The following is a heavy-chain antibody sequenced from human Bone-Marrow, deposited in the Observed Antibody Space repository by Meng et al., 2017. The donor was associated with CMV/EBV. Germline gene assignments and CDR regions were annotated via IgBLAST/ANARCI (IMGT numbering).Heavy chain of an antibody. V-gene: IGHV1-2*02. D-gene: IGHD3-10*01. Sequence: ASVKVSCKASGYTFTGYYMHWVRQAPGQGLEWMGWINPNSGGTNYAQKFQGRVTMTRDTSISTAYMELSRLRSDDTAVYYCARLEDGSGWFDPWGQGTLVTGSS. CDR2: INPNSGGT. CDR3: ARLEDGSGWFDP. J-gene: IGHJ5*02. CDR1: GYTFTGYY.